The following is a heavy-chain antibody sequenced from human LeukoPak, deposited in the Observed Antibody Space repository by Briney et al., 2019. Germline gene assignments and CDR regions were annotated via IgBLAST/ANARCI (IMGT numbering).Heavy chain of an antibody. D-gene: IGHD1-14*01. V-gene: IGHV3-7*01. J-gene: IGHJ3*02. Sequence: PGGSLRLSCAASGFHPSNDWMNWVRQTPGKGLEWVATIKQDGSEKGYVDSVKGRFSVSRDNAKNLLDLEMNSLRAEDTAVYYCVRDWDNVALDIWGRGTMVTVSS. CDR1: GFHPSNDW. CDR2: IKQDGSEK. CDR3: VRDWDNVALDI.